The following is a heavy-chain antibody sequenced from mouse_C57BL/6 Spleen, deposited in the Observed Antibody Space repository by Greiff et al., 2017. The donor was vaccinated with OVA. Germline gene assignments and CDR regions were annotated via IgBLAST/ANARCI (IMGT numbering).Heavy chain of an antibody. J-gene: IGHJ4*01. CDR3: AREGDSSYAMDY. V-gene: IGHV1-4*01. CDR1: GYTFTSYT. D-gene: IGHD3-3*01. Sequence: QVQLQQSGAELARPGASVQMSCKASGYTFTSYTMHWVKQRPGQGLEWIGYINPSSGYTKYNQKFKDKATLTADKSSSTAYMQLSILTSEDSAVYDCAREGDSSYAMDYGGRGTSVTVSS. CDR2: INPSSGYT.